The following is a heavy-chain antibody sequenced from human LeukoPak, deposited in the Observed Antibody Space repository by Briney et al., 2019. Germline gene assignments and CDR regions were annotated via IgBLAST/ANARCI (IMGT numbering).Heavy chain of an antibody. CDR3: ARARCSRTSCNTESDY. D-gene: IGHD2-2*01. CDR1: GFTLSPYR. J-gene: IGHJ4*02. Sequence: GGSLTLSCSASGFTLSPYRMHWVRQSPGKGLVWVSRINSDGSSTTYADSVKGRFTISRDNTKNTLYLQMNILRAEDTAVYYCARARCSRTSCNTESDYWGQGTLVTVSS. V-gene: IGHV3-74*01. CDR2: INSDGSST.